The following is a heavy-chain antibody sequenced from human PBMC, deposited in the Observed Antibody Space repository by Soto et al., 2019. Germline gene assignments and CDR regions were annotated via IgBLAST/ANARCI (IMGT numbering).Heavy chain of an antibody. CDR2: IYYTGST. D-gene: IGHD3-22*01. CDR1: GGSLSSYY. Sequence: QVQLQESGPGLVRPSETLSLTCTVSGGSLSSYYWSWIRQSPGKGLEWIGYIYYTGSTKFHPSLKSRGTISVDRSKNQFSLNLSSLTAADTAVYYCARESLGDYDTSTYPIDYFDYWGRGTLVTVSS. CDR3: ARESLGDYDTSTYPIDYFDY. J-gene: IGHJ4*02. V-gene: IGHV4-59*01.